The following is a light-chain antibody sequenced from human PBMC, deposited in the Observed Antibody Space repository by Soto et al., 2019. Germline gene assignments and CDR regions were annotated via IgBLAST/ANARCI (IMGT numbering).Light chain of an antibody. J-gene: IGKJ5*01. CDR1: QNINND. CDR2: GIS. V-gene: IGKV3-15*01. Sequence: EIVMTQSPATLSVSPGERATLSCRASQNINNDYLAWYQQKPGQAPRLLIYGISTRAPGVPARFSGSGSGTEFTLSITSLQSEDFAVYSCQQYSQWPITFGQGTQLEIK. CDR3: QQYSQWPIT.